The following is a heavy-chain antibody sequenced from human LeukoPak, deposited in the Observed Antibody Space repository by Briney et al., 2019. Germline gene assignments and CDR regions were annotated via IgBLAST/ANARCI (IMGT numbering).Heavy chain of an antibody. J-gene: IGHJ6*03. V-gene: IGHV3-30*02. D-gene: IGHD6-13*01. CDR2: IRYDGSNK. Sequence: TGGSLRLPCAASGFTFSSYGMHWVRQAPGKGLEWVAFIRYDGSNKYYADSVKGRFTISRDNSKNTLYLQMNSLRAEDTAVYYCAKYLAAAGRNYYYYYMDVWGKGTTVTVSS. CDR3: AKYLAAAGRNYYYYYMDV. CDR1: GFTFSSYG.